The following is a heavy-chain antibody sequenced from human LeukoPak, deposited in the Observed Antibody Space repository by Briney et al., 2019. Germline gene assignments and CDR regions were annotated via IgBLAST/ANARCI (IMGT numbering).Heavy chain of an antibody. CDR2: IWYDGSNK. CDR3: ARDSSSWSYYYYGMDV. J-gene: IGHJ6*02. D-gene: IGHD6-13*01. CDR1: GFTFSSYG. Sequence: GGSLRLSCAASGFTFSSYGMHWVRQAPGKGLEWVAVIWYDGSNKYYADSVKGRFTISRDNSKNALYLQMNSLRADDTAVYYCARDSSSWSYYYYGMDVWGQGTTVTVSS. V-gene: IGHV3-33*01.